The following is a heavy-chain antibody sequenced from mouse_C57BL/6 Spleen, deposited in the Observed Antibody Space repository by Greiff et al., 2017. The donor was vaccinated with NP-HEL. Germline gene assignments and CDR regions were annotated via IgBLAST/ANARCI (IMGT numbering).Heavy chain of an antibody. CDR2: IDPETGGT. Sequence: QVQLQQSGAELVRPGASVTLSCKAPGYTFTDYEMHWVKQTPVHGLEWIGAIDPETGGTAYNQKFKGKAILTADKSSSTAYMELRSLTSEDSAVYYCTSGLLRSWFAYWGQGTLVTVSA. D-gene: IGHD1-1*01. J-gene: IGHJ3*01. V-gene: IGHV1-15*01. CDR1: GYTFTDYE. CDR3: TSGLLRSWFAY.